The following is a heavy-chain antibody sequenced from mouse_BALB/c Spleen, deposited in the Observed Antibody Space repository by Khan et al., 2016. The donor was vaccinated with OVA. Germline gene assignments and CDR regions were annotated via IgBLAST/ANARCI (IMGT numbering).Heavy chain of an antibody. V-gene: IGHV5-9-3*01. D-gene: IGHD2-1*01. J-gene: IGHJ3*01. CDR1: GFTFSTYG. CDR2: ISSDGDYT. Sequence: EVELVESGGGLVKPGGSLKLSCAASGFTFSTYGMSWVRQTPEKRLEWVATISSDGDYTYYTDNVTGRFTLTRDKASNTPCIQMTSLRSEDSAMYYCARSPYGNFAYWGQGTLVTVSA. CDR3: ARSPYGNFAY.